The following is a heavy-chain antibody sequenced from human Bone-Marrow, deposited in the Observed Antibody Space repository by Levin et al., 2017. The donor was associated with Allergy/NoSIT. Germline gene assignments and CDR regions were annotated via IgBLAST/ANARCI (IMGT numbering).Heavy chain of an antibody. V-gene: IGHV3-53*01. CDR1: GILVTTKY. J-gene: IGHJ3*02. Sequence: QSGGSLRLSCVASGILVTTKYMTWVRQAPGKGLEWVSVIYSGGSTIYADSVKGRFTISRDKSTNTVFLQMNTLRAEDTAGYYCAVSELVGVTAGFDIWGQGTMVTVSS. D-gene: IGHD1-26*01. CDR3: AVSELVGVTAGFDI. CDR2: IYSGGST.